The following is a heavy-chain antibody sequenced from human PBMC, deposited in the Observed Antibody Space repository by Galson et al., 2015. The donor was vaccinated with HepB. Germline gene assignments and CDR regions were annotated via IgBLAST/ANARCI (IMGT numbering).Heavy chain of an antibody. Sequence: SLRLSCAASAFTFSSDWMSWVRQAPGKGLEWVANIKEDGSEKYYVDSVKGRLTISRDNAKNSLYLQMNSLRAEDTAVYYCARDMRSGYVMGKRRWFDPWGQGTLVTVSS. D-gene: IGHD5-12*01. CDR3: ARDMRSGYVMGKRRWFDP. CDR2: IKEDGSEK. J-gene: IGHJ5*02. V-gene: IGHV3-7*01. CDR1: AFTFSSDW.